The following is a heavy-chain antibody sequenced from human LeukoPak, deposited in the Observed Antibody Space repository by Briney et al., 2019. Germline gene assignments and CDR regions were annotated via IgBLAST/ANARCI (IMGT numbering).Heavy chain of an antibody. CDR3: ARGSGDTMIVVVILESFDY. V-gene: IGHV3-7*01. J-gene: IGHJ4*02. D-gene: IGHD3-22*01. CDR2: IRKRGIET. CDR1: GFTFTDYW. Sequence: GGSLRLSCAASGFTFTDYWMSWVRQAPGKGLEWVAFIRKRGIETNYVDSVKGRFTITRDNARNSLFLQMNSLRAEDTAVYYCARGSGDTMIVVVILESFDYWGQGTLVTVSS.